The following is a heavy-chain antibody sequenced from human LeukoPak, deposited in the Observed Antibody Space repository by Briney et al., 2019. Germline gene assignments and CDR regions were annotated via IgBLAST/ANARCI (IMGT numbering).Heavy chain of an antibody. CDR3: ARVGYCSGGSCHGGDY. D-gene: IGHD2-15*01. J-gene: IGHJ4*02. CDR2: IWYDGSNK. V-gene: IGHV3-33*01. Sequence: GGSLRLSCAASGFTFSSYGMHWVRQAPGKGLEWVAVIWYDGSNKYYADSVKGRFTISRDNSKNTLYLQMNTLRAEDTAVYYCARVGYCSGGSCHGGDYWGQGTLVTVSS. CDR1: GFTFSSYG.